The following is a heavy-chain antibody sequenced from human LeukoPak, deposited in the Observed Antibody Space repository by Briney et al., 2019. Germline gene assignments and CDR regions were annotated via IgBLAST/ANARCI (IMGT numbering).Heavy chain of an antibody. CDR1: GYTFTSYG. D-gene: IGHD3-10*01. V-gene: IGHV1-18*01. CDR3: ARDRRGSGSCYTKLFDY. Sequence: ASVKVSCKASGYTFTSYGISWVRQAPGQGLEWMGWISAYNGNTNYAQKLQGRVTMTTDTSTSTAYMELRSLRSDDTAVYYCARDRRGSGSCYTKLFDYWGQGTLVTVSS. J-gene: IGHJ4*02. CDR2: ISAYNGNT.